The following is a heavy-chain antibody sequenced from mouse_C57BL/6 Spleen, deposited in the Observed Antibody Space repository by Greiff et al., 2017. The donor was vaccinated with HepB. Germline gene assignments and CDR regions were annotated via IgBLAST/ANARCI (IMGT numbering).Heavy chain of an antibody. CDR1: GYTFTSYG. CDR3: ARCPVVATGYFDV. J-gene: IGHJ1*03. Sequence: QVQLKESGAELARPGASVKLSCKASGYTFTSYGISWVKQRTGQGLEWIGEIYPRSGNTYYNEKFKGKATLTADKSSSTAYMELRSLTAEDSAVYFCARCPVVATGYFDVWGTGTTVTVSS. D-gene: IGHD1-1*01. CDR2: IYPRSGNT. V-gene: IGHV1-81*01.